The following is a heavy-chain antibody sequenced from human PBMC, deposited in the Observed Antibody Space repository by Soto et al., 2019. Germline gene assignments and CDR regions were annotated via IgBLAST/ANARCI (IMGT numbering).Heavy chain of an antibody. V-gene: IGHV1-18*04. CDR2: ISAYNGNT. CDR3: ARFSGGSYNTYYFYYGMDA. J-gene: IGHJ6*02. Sequence: ASVKVSCKASGYTFTSYGISWVRQAPGQGLDWMGWISAYNGNTKYAQDLQGRVTMTTDISTSTAYMELRSLRSDDTAMYYCARFSGGSYNTYYFYYGMDAWGQGTTVTVSS. CDR1: GYTFTSYG. D-gene: IGHD2-15*01.